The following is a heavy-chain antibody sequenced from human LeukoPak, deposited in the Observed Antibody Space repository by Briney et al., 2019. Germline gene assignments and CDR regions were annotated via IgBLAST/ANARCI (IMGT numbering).Heavy chain of an antibody. Sequence: GGSLRLSCAASGLTISSYSMNWVRQAPGKGLQWVSYINSSSSTIYYADSVKGRFTISRDNAKNSLYLQMNSLRAEDTAVYYCARALWFGETFPAYWGQGTLVSVSS. D-gene: IGHD3-10*01. CDR1: GLTISSYS. V-gene: IGHV3-48*01. J-gene: IGHJ4*02. CDR2: INSSSSTI. CDR3: ARALWFGETFPAY.